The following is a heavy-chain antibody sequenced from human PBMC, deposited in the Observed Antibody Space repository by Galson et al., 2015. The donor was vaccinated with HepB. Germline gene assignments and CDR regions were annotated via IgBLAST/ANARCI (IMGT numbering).Heavy chain of an antibody. J-gene: IGHJ4*02. CDR3: ARDLLAPYSSSEYYFDY. D-gene: IGHD6-13*01. V-gene: IGHV1-3*01. CDR1: GYTFTSYA. CDR2: INAGNGNT. Sequence: SVKVSCKASGYTFTSYAMHWVRQAPGQRLEWMGWINAGNGNTKYSQKFQGRVTITRDTSASTAYMELSSLRSEDTAVYYCARDLLAPYSSSEYYFDYWGQGTLVTVSS.